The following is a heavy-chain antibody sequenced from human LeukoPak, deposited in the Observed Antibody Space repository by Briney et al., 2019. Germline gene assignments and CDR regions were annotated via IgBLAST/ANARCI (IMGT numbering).Heavy chain of an antibody. J-gene: IGHJ4*02. V-gene: IGHV4-34*01. CDR3: ARQGTTETGFDY. CDR2: INHSGST. D-gene: IGHD1-1*01. CDR1: GGSFSGYY. Sequence: SETLSLTCAVYGGSFSGYYWSWIRQPPGKGLEWIGEINHSGSTNYNPSLKSRVTISVDTSKNQLSLKLSSVTAADTAVYYCARQGTTETGFDYWGQGTLVTVSS.